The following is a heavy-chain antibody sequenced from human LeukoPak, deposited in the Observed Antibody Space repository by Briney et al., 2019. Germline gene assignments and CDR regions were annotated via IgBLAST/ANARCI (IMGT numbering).Heavy chain of an antibody. D-gene: IGHD3-10*01. J-gene: IGHJ4*02. CDR2: INPSGGST. CDR3: AREVAGSGSYYLHYFDY. Sequence: ASVKVSCKASGYTFTSYYMHWVRQAPGQGLEWMGIINPSGGSTSYAQKFQGRVTMTRDMSTSTVYMELSSLRSEDTAVYYCAREVAGSGSYYLHYFDYWGQGTLVTVSS. CDR1: GYTFTSYY. V-gene: IGHV1-46*01.